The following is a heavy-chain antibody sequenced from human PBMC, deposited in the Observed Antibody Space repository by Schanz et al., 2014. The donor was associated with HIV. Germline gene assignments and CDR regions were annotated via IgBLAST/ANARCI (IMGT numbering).Heavy chain of an antibody. J-gene: IGHJ2*01. CDR1: GFTFSNYA. CDR2: INSGGGEK. V-gene: IGHV3-21*01. Sequence: EVHLVESGGGLVQPGGSLRLSCEASGFTFSNYAMNWVRQAPGKGLEWVSSINSGGGEKLYADSMKGRFTISRDNAKRTLYLQMNSLRAEESAVFYCARESNGAFDLWGRGTLVTVSS. CDR3: ARESNGAFDL.